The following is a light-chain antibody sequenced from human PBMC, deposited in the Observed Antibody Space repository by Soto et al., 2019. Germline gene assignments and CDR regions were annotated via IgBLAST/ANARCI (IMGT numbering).Light chain of an antibody. Sequence: QSVLTQPASVSGSPGQSITISCTGTSSDVGGYNYVSWYQHHPGKAPKLMIHEVSDRPSGISNRFSGSKSGNTASLTISGLQAEDEDDYYCSSYTSATTYVFGTGTKLTVL. J-gene: IGLJ1*01. CDR1: SSDVGGYNY. CDR2: EVS. V-gene: IGLV2-14*01. CDR3: SSYTSATTYV.